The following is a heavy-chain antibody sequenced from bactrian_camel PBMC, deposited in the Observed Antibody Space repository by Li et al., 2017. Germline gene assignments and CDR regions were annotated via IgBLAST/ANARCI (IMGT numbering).Heavy chain of an antibody. Sequence: VQLVESGGGSVQVGGSLRLSCAASADAYSSYCLGWFRQAPGKEREGVATIYTGDGSTYYVDSVKGRFTISQDNAKNTVYLQMNSLKPEDTAMYYYAADLFYYGMGPHYRYWGQGTQVTVS. CDR2: IYTGDGST. J-gene: IGHJ4*01. CDR3: AADLFYYGMGPHYRY. D-gene: IGHD2*01. CDR1: ADAYSSYC. V-gene: IGHV3S40*01.